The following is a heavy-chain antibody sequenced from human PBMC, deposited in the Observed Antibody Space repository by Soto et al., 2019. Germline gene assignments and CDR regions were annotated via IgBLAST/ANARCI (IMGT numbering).Heavy chain of an antibody. CDR1: GFTFSSYA. CDR3: AKGPTPHSYASFDY. V-gene: IGHV3-23*01. CDR2: ISGSGGST. Sequence: GGSLRLSSAASGFTFSSYAMSWVRQAPGKGLEWVSAISGSGGSTYYADSVKGRFTISRDNSKNTLYLQMNSLRAEDTAVYYCAKGPTPHSYASFDYWGQGTLVTVSS. D-gene: IGHD5-18*01. J-gene: IGHJ4*02.